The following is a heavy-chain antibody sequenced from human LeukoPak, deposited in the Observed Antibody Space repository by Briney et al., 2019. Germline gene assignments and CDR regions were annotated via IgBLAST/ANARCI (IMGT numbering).Heavy chain of an antibody. CDR1: GYTFTSYY. J-gene: IGHJ6*02. Sequence: ASVKVSCKASGYTFTSYYMHWVRQAPGQGLEWMGIINPSGGSTSYAQKFQGRVTMTRDTSTSTVYMELSSLRSEDTAVYNCARDAIQLLTHCGMDVWGQGTTVTVSS. CDR3: ARDAIQLLTHCGMDV. D-gene: IGHD5-18*01. V-gene: IGHV1-46*01. CDR2: INPSGGST.